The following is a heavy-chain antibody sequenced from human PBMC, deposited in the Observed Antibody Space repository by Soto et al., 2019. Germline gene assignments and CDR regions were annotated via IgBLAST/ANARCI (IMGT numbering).Heavy chain of an antibody. CDR3: AQGGYCSGGSCYSVAYWYFDL. V-gene: IGHV3-23*01. D-gene: IGHD2-15*01. CDR1: GFTFSSYA. J-gene: IGHJ2*01. Sequence: EVQLLESGGGLVQPGGSLRLSCAASGFTFSSYAMSWVRQAPGKGLEWVSAISGSGGSTYYADSVKGRFTISRDNSKNTLYLQMNGRRAEDTAVYYCAQGGYCSGGSCYSVAYWYFDLWGRGTLVTVSS. CDR2: ISGSGGST.